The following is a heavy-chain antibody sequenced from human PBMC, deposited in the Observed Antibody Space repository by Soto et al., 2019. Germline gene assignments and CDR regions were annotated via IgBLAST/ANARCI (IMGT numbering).Heavy chain of an antibody. Sequence: ASVKVSCKASGYTFTGYYMHWVRQAPGQWLEWMGWINPNSGGTNYAQKFQGRVTMTRDTSISIAYMELSRLRSDDTAVYYCARELGSEYYYYGMDVWGQGTTVTVSS. V-gene: IGHV1-2*02. CDR1: GYTFTGYY. CDR2: INPNSGGT. J-gene: IGHJ6*02. CDR3: ARELGSEYYYYGMDV. D-gene: IGHD1-26*01.